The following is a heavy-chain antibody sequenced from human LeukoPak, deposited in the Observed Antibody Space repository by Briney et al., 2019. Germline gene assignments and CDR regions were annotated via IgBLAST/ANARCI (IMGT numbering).Heavy chain of an antibody. CDR3: AREVGGTQGMDV. V-gene: IGHV1-58*01. CDR1: GFTFTSSA. CDR2: IVVGSGNT. Sequence: ASVKVSCKASGFTFTSSAVLWVRQARGQRLEWVGWIVVGSGNTNYAQKFQERVTITRDMSTSTAYMELSSLRSEDTAVYYCAREVGGTQGMDVWGQGTTVTASS. D-gene: IGHD6-19*01. J-gene: IGHJ6*02.